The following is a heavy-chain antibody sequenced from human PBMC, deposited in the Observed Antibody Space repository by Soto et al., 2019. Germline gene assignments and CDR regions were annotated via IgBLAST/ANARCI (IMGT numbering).Heavy chain of an antibody. CDR1: GFTFSSYS. CDR2: ISSSSSTI. V-gene: IGHV3-48*01. CDR3: ARDRYGSGSYYNV. J-gene: IGHJ6*04. D-gene: IGHD3-10*01. Sequence: GESLKISCAASGFTFSSYSMNWVRQAPGKGLEWVSYISSSSSTIYYADSVKGRFTISRDNAKNSLYLQMNSLRAEDTAVYYCARDRYGSGSYYNVWGKGTTVTVSS.